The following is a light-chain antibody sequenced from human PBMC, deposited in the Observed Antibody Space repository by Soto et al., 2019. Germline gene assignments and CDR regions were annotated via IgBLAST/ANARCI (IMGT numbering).Light chain of an antibody. CDR3: HQYGNGAYT. J-gene: IGKJ2*01. CDR2: AAS. V-gene: IGKV1-39*01. Sequence: DIQMTQSPSSLSASVIDIVAIAFLASQSISSYLNWYQQKPGKAPKLLIYAASTRAVGIPVRFSGGGSGTDFTLAISRLAPEDFAVYYCHQYGNGAYTFGQGTKVDIK. CDR1: QSISSY.